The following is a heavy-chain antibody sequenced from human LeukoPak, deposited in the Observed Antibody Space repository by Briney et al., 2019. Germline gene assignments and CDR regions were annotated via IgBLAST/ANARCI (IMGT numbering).Heavy chain of an antibody. V-gene: IGHV3-15*07. CDR2: IRSNSDGGTI. CDR3: ITPLPYSAQ. Sequence: GGSLRLSCATSGFTFSNAWMNWVRQAPGKGLEWVGRIRSNSDGGTIDYAAPVKGRFTISRDDSKNMLYLQMNSLKTEDTAVYYCITPLPYSAQGGQGTLVTVSS. D-gene: IGHD2-21*01. J-gene: IGHJ4*02. CDR1: GFTFSNAW.